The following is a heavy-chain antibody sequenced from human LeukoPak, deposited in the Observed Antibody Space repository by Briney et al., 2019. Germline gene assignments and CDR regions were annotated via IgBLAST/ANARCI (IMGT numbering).Heavy chain of an antibody. CDR1: GFTFSSYS. Sequence: GGSLRLSCAASGFTFSSYSMNWVRQAPGKGLEWVSYISSSSSTIYYADSVKGRFTISRDNAKNSLYLQMNSLRAEDTAVYYCARGTVPPDFYYYYMDVWGKGTAVTVSS. V-gene: IGHV3-48*04. CDR2: ISSSSSTI. J-gene: IGHJ6*03. CDR3: ARGTVPPDFYYYYMDV. D-gene: IGHD2-2*01.